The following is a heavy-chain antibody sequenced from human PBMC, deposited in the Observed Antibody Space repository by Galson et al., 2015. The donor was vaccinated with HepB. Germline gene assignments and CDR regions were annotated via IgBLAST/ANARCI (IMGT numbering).Heavy chain of an antibody. Sequence: SVKVSCKASGGTFSSYAISWVRQAPGQGLEWMGGIIPIFGTANYAQKFQGRVTITADKSTSTAYMELSSLRSEDTAVYYCARDLIRIVVVPAAMRGDALDIWGQGTMVTVSS. CDR3: ARDLIRIVVVPAAMRGDALDI. V-gene: IGHV1-69*06. D-gene: IGHD2-2*01. CDR1: GGTFSSYA. J-gene: IGHJ3*02. CDR2: IIPIFGTA.